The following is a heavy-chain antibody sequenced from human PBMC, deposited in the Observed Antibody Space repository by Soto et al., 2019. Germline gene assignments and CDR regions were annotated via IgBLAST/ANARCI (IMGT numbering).Heavy chain of an antibody. CDR3: VRGKLGGFFDY. J-gene: IGHJ4*02. V-gene: IGHV1-8*01. Sequence: GASVKLYLKAYGSAFTSYDINLVRQAAGQGLEWVGWMNTHTDDTGYAQKFQGRVTMTRDTATNTAYMDLNTLTSDDSAMYYCVRGKLGGFFDYWGQGTTVTVS. CDR2: MNTHTDDT. D-gene: IGHD3-3*01. CDR1: GSAFTSYD.